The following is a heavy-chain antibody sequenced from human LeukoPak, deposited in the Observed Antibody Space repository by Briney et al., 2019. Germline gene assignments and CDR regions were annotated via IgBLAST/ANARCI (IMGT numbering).Heavy chain of an antibody. CDR1: GGPISSYY. J-gene: IGHJ4*02. V-gene: IGHV4-59*08. Sequence: SETLSLTCTVSGGPISSYYWSWIRQPPGKGLEWIGYIYYSGSTNYNPSLKSRVTISVDTSKNQFSLKLSSVTAADTAVYYCARRLMVNYFDYWGQGTLVTVSS. CDR3: ARRLMVNYFDY. D-gene: IGHD3-10*01. CDR2: IYYSGST.